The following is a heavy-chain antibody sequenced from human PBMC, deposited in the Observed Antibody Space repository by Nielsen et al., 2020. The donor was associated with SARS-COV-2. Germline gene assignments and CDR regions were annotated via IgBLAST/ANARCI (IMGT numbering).Heavy chain of an antibody. V-gene: IGHV3-30*03. J-gene: IGHJ4*02. D-gene: IGHD6-19*01. Sequence: GESLKISCAASGFTFSSYAMHWVRQVPGKGLEWLAVISYDGSNKYYADSVKGRFTISRDNSKNTLYLQMNSLRAEDTAVYYCASTYSSGWYASFDNWGQGTLVTVSS. CDR1: GFTFSSYA. CDR3: ASTYSSGWYASFDN. CDR2: ISYDGSNK.